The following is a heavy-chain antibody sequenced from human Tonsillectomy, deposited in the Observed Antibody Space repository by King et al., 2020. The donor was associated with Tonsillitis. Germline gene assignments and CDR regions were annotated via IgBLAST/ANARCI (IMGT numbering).Heavy chain of an antibody. CDR3: ARNKYSSSSSLDY. CDR1: GYRFSTSW. Sequence: QLVQSGAEVKKPGESLKISCKGSGYRFSTSWIAWVRQMPGKGLEWMGTIYPGDSDTRYSPSFQGQVTISADKSIDTAYLQWSSLKASDTAMYYCARNKYSSSSSLDYWGQGTLVIVSS. V-gene: IGHV5-51*03. J-gene: IGHJ4*02. D-gene: IGHD6-6*01. CDR2: IYPGDSDT.